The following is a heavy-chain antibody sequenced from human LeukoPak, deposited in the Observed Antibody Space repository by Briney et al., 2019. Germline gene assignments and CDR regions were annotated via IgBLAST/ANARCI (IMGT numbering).Heavy chain of an antibody. D-gene: IGHD3-3*01. CDR3: ARHSAPHYDFWSGWS. CDR2: IYYSGST. V-gene: IGHV4-59*08. CDR1: GGSISSYY. Sequence: PSETLSLTCTVSGGSISSYYWSWIRQPPGKGPEWIGYIYYSGSTNYNPSLKSRVTISVDTSKNQFFLKLSSVTAADTAVFYCARHSAPHYDFWSGWSWGQGTLVTVSS. J-gene: IGHJ4*02.